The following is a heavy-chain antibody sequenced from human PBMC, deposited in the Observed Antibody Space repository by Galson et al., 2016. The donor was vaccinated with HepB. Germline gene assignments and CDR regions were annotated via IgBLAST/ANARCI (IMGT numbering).Heavy chain of an antibody. Sequence: SLRLSCAASGFTFTNYALHWVRQAPGKGLEWVAIVSYDGINKNYADSVRGRFAISRENSKNTLYLQLNSLRPDDTAIYFCTRDATTREILGWFDPWGQGTLVTVSS. CDR1: GFTFTNYA. J-gene: IGHJ5*02. V-gene: IGHV3-30*09. CDR2: VSYDGINK. D-gene: IGHD1-26*01. CDR3: TRDATTREILGWFDP.